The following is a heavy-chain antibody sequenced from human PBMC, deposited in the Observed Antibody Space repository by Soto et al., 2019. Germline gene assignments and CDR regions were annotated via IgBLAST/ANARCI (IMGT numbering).Heavy chain of an antibody. CDR2: ISYDGST. CDR3: AKDRDDYRNYVFDY. CDR1: GFTFSSYA. Sequence: GGSLRLSCAASGFTFSSYAMPWVRQAPGKGLEWVAVISYDGSTNYADSVKGRFTISRDNSKNTLYLQMNSLRVEDTAVYYCAKDRDDYRNYVFDYWGQGTLVTVSS. V-gene: IGHV3-30-3*01. D-gene: IGHD4-4*01. J-gene: IGHJ4*02.